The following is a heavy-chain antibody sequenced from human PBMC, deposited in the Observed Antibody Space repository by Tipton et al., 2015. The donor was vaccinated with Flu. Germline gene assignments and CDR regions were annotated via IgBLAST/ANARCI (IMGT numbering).Heavy chain of an antibody. Sequence: QLVQSGAEVKKPGASVKLSCKGSGFTFTSFAIHWIRQAPGQGLEWIGWINTRNANTKYSQQLQGRVTITKDTSASTAYMELTSLTFEDTAVYYCATDPEFWYFDLWVRGTLVSVSS. D-gene: IGHD3-10*01. CDR1: GFTFTSFA. CDR3: ATDPEFWYFDL. V-gene: IGHV1-3*04. CDR2: INTRNANT. J-gene: IGHJ2*01.